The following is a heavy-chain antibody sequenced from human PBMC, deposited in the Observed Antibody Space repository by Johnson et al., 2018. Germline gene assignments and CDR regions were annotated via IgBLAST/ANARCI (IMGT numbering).Heavy chain of an antibody. J-gene: IGHJ3*02. CDR1: GGTFGSHA. D-gene: IGHD3-16*01. CDR3: AHSPKFINLGHDAFDI. Sequence: QVQLVQSGAEVKKXGSSXKIXCKASGGTFGSHAVGWVRQAPGQGLEWMGRIIPILGITKDSQKFQGRLTITADSSTSTAYMELSSLTSADTAVYFCAHSPKFINLGHDAFDIWGQGTMVTVSS. V-gene: IGHV1-69*09. CDR2: IIPILGIT.